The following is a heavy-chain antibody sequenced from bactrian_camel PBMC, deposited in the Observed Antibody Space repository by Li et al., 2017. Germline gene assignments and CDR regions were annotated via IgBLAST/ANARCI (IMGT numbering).Heavy chain of an antibody. V-gene: IGHV3S6*01. CDR2: ISSDGRNT. J-gene: IGHJ4*01. D-gene: IGHD2*01. CDR1: GFTFRSYT. Sequence: HVQLVESGGGLVQPGGSLRLSCAASGFTFRSYTMSWVRQAPGKGLEWVSSISSDGRNTYYAASMKGRFAISRDNVKNTVYLQIDSLEPGDSALYYCTTPPGGNWYYQSFAYWGQGTQVTVS. CDR3: TTPPGGNWYYQSFAY.